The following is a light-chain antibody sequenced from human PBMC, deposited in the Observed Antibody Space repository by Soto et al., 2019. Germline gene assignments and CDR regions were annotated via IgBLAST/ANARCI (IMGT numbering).Light chain of an antibody. V-gene: IGKV2-28*01. CDR1: QSLLHSNGYNY. CDR2: LGS. Sequence: DIVMTQSPLSLPVTPGEPASISCRSSQSLLHSNGYNYLDWYLQKPEQSPQLLIYLGSNRASGVPDRFSGNGSGTDFTLKISRVEAEDVGVYYCMQALQTPITFGQGTRLEIK. CDR3: MQALQTPIT. J-gene: IGKJ5*01.